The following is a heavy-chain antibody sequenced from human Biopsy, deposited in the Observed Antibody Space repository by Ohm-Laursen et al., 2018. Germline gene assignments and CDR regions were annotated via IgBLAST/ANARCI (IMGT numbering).Heavy chain of an antibody. V-gene: IGHV3-11*01. CDR1: GLIFSDYY. D-gene: IGHD3-22*01. CDR3: ARGKYKDFSTGLPRPYHYTLDF. CDR2: ISARVGVV. Sequence: GSLRLSCAATGLIFSDYYMSWIRQAPGKGLEWVAYISARVGVVYYADSVKGRFTISRDNTNNSLYLQMIRLRPEDTAVFYWARGKYKDFSTGLPRPYHYTLDFWGPGTTVTVSS. J-gene: IGHJ6*02.